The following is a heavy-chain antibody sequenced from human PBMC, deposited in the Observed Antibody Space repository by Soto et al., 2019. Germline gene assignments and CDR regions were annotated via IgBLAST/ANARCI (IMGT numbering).Heavy chain of an antibody. V-gene: IGHV2-70*11. J-gene: IGHJ6*03. CDR1: GFSLSTSGMC. CDR3: ARIRFAAAAGKEDYMDV. Sequence: SGPTLVKPTQTLTLTCTFSGFSLSTSGMCVSWIRQPPGKALEWLARIDWDDDKYYSTSLKTRLTISKDTSKNQVVLTMTNMDPVDTATYYCARIRFAAAAGKEDYMDVWGKGTTVTVSS. D-gene: IGHD6-13*01. CDR2: IDWDDDK.